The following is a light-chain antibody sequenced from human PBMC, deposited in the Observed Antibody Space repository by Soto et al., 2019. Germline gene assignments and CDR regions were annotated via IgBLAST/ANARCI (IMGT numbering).Light chain of an antibody. CDR3: QQYDGSPPYT. CDR2: GAS. V-gene: IGKV3-20*01. CDR1: QSISSSY. Sequence: VLPQSPGPLSLSPGERAAISCRASQSISSSYLAWYQHKPGQAPRLLIYGASSRATGSPHRCSGSGSGTDCTLTISRLEPEDCGVYYCQQYDGSPPYTCGQGTRLEIK. J-gene: IGKJ2*01.